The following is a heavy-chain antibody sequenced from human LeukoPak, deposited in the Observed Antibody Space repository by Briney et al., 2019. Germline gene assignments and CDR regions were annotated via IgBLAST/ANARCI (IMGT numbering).Heavy chain of an antibody. CDR3: ARDRIDNWFDP. J-gene: IGHJ5*02. Sequence: PSETLSLTCTVSGGSISSSSYYWGWIRQPPGKGLEWIGSIYHSGSTNYNPSLKSRVTISVDKSKNQFSLKLSSVTAADAAVYYCARDRIDNWFDPWGQGTLVTVSS. CDR2: IYHSGST. CDR1: GGSISSSSYY. V-gene: IGHV4-39*07.